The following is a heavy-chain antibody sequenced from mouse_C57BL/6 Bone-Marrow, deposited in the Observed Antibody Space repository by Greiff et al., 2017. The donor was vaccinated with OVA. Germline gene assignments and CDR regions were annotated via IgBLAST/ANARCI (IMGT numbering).Heavy chain of an antibody. CDR2: IHPNSGST. CDR1: GYTFTSYW. CDR3: AIIYYYGSRRAMDY. V-gene: IGHV1-64*01. J-gene: IGHJ4*01. Sequence: VQLQQPGAELVKPGASVKLSCKASGYTFTSYWMHWVKQRPGQGLEWIGMIHPNSGSTNYNEKFKSKATLTVDKSSSTAYMQLSSLTSEDSAVYYCAIIYYYGSRRAMDYWGQGTSVTVSS. D-gene: IGHD1-1*01.